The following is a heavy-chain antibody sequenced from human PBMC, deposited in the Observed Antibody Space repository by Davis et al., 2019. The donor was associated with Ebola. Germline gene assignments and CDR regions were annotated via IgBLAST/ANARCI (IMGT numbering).Heavy chain of an antibody. Sequence: GGSLRLSCAASGFTVSSNHMSWVRQAPGKGLEWVSVTYRGGSANYADSVKGRFTISRDNSKNTLNLQMNSLRAEDTAVYYCARDIGYSDGWPDYYYYGMDVWGQGTTVTVSS. CDR1: GFTVSSNH. CDR2: TYRGGSA. CDR3: ARDIGYSDGWPDYYYYGMDV. D-gene: IGHD2-15*01. J-gene: IGHJ6*02. V-gene: IGHV3-66*02.